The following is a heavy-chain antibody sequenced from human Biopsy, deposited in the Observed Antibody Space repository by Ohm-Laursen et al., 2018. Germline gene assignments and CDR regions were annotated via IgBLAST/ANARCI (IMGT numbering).Heavy chain of an antibody. D-gene: IGHD1-26*01. V-gene: IGHV4-59*07. CDR1: GGSMTGYE. Sequence: SDTLSLTCSVSGGSMTGYEWSWIRLAPGKGLEWIGYIYYSGGTKYNPSLARRVTFSVDMSKSQFSLKLYSATAADTAVYYCARVEAGTYDALDTWGQGALIAVSA. J-gene: IGHJ3*02. CDR2: IYYSGGT. CDR3: ARVEAGTYDALDT.